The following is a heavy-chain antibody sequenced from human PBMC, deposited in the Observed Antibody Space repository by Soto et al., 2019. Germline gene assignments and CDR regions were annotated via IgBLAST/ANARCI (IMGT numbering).Heavy chain of an antibody. CDR2: IYHSGNT. V-gene: IGHV4-30-2*01. CDR3: ARCQYTNGYRFES. Sequence: SETLSLTCVVSGGSISSGGYSWSWIRQPPGKGLEWIGYIYHSGNTYYNPSLKSRVTIAVDKSRNNFSLKLTSVTAADTAVYYCARCQYTNGYRFESWGQGAMVTVAS. J-gene: IGHJ1*01. CDR1: GGSISSGGYS. D-gene: IGHD2-8*01.